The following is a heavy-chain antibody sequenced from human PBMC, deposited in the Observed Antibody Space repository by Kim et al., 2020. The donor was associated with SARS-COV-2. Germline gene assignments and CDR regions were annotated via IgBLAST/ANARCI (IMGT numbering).Heavy chain of an antibody. CDR1: GFTFSSYW. V-gene: IGHV3-7*01. D-gene: IGHD3-3*01. J-gene: IGHJ4*02. CDR3: ARDLYPQYYDFWSGYYSTGGFDY. Sequence: GGSLRLSCAASGFTFSSYWMSWVRQAPGKGLEWVANIKQDGSEKYYVDSVKGRFTISRDNAKNSLYLQMNSLRAEDTAVYYCARDLYPQYYDFWSGYYSTGGFDYWGQGTLVTVSS. CDR2: IKQDGSEK.